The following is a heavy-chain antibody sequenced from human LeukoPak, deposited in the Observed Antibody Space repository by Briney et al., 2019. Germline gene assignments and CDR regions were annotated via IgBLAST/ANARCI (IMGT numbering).Heavy chain of an antibody. D-gene: IGHD3-10*01. Sequence: SQTLSLTCTVAGGSIRGGIYYWSWIRQPAGKGLEWIGRIYTSGSTNYNPSLKSRVTISVDTSKNQFSLKLSPVTAADTAVYYCARHTPQEYYGSGSDDAFDIWGQGTMVTVSS. J-gene: IGHJ3*02. V-gene: IGHV4-61*02. CDR1: GGSIRGGIYY. CDR2: IYTSGST. CDR3: ARHTPQEYYGSGSDDAFDI.